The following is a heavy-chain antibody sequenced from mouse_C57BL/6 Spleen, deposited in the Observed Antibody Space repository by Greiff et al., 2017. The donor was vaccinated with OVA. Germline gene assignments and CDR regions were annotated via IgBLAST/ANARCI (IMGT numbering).Heavy chain of an antibody. CDR3: ARDAADWWYFDG. CDR1: GFTFSDFY. V-gene: IGHV7-1*01. D-gene: IGHD2-4*01. Sequence: EVKLMESGGGLVQSGRSLRLSCATSGFTFSDFYMEWVRQAPGQGLEWIAASRNKANDYTTEHSFSVKGRFIVSRDTSQSIHYLQMDALRAEDAAIYYCARDAADWWYFDGWGTGTTVTVSS. CDR2: SRNKANDYTT. J-gene: IGHJ1*03.